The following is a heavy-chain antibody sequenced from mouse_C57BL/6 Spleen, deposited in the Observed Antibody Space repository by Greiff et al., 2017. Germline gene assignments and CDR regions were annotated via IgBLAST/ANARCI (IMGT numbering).Heavy chain of an antibody. V-gene: IGHV1-42*01. Sequence: VQLKQSGPELVKPGASVKISCKASGYSFTGYYMNWVKQSPEKSLEWIGEINPSTGGTTYNQKFKAKATLTVDKSSSTAYMQLKSLTSEDSAVYYCARKGGHAMDYWGQGTSVTVSS. J-gene: IGHJ4*01. CDR3: ARKGGHAMDY. CDR1: GYSFTGYY. CDR2: INPSTGGT.